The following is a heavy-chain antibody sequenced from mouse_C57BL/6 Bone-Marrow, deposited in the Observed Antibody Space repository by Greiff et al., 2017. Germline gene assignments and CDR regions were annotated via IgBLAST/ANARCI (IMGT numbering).Heavy chain of an antibody. D-gene: IGHD2-1*01. J-gene: IGHJ2*01. V-gene: IGHV1-64*01. Sequence: QVQLQQPGAELVKPGASVKLSCKASGYTFTSYWMHWVKQRPGQGLEWIGMIHPNSGSTNYNEKFKSKATLTVDNSSSTAYLQLSSLASEDSAVYYGASSPLIYYGGRGQGATLTVSS. CDR2: IHPNSGST. CDR3: ASSPLIYYGG. CDR1: GYTFTSYW.